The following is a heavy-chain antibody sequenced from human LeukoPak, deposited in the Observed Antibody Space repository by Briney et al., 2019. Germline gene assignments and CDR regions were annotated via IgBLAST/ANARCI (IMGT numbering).Heavy chain of an antibody. V-gene: IGHV3-21*01. Sequence: GGSLRLSCAASGFTFSSYSMTWVRQAPGKGLEWVSSISSSSSYIYYADSVKGRFTISRDNAKNSLYLQMNSLRAEDTAVYYCARDSTAARCGYWGQGTLVTVSS. D-gene: IGHD4-17*01. CDR2: ISSSSSYI. J-gene: IGHJ4*02. CDR3: ARDSTAARCGY. CDR1: GFTFSSYS.